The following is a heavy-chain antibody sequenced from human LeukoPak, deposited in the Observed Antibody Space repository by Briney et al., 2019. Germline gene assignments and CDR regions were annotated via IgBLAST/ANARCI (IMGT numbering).Heavy chain of an antibody. V-gene: IGHV1-18*01. CDR2: ISAYNGNT. Sequence: ASVKVSCKASGYTFTSYGISWVRQAPGQGLEWMGWISAYNGNTNYAQKLQGRVTMTTDISTSTAYMELRSLRSDDTAVYYCARDVEDCSSTSCPNWFDPWGQGTLVTVSS. J-gene: IGHJ5*02. CDR3: ARDVEDCSSTSCPNWFDP. CDR1: GYTFTSYG. D-gene: IGHD2-2*01.